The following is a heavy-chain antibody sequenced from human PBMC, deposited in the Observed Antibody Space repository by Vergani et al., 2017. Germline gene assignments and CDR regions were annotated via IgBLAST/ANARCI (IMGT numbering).Heavy chain of an antibody. Sequence: QVQLVESGGGVVQPGRSLRLSCAASGFTFSSYGMHWVRQAPGKGLEWVAVIWYDGSNKYYADSVKGRFTISRDNSKNTLYLQMNSLRAEDTAVYYCARTTIPYPKIYGDDFDYWGQGILVTVSS. CDR2: IWYDGSNK. J-gene: IGHJ4*02. CDR3: ARTTIPYPKIYGDDFDY. V-gene: IGHV3-33*01. CDR1: GFTFSSYG. D-gene: IGHD4-17*01.